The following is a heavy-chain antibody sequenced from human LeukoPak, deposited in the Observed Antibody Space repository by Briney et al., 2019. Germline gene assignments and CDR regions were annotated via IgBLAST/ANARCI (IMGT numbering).Heavy chain of an antibody. CDR2: ISGNGGST. CDR1: GFTFSNFG. J-gene: IGHJ4*02. CDR3: VKEHCSSTSCFYFDY. D-gene: IGHD2-2*01. V-gene: IGHV3-64D*06. Sequence: GGSLRLLCSASGFTFSNFGMHRVRQAPGKGLEYVSAISGNGGSTHYADSVKGRFTISRDNSKNTLYLQMTSLKAEDTAVYYCVKEHCSSTSCFYFDYWGQGTLVTVSS.